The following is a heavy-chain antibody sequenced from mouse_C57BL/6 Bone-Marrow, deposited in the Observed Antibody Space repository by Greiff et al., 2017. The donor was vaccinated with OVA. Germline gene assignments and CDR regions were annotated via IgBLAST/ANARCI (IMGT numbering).Heavy chain of an antibody. CDR2: IDPETGGT. Sequence: VKLMESGAELVRPGASVTLSCKASGYTFTDYEMHWVKQTPVHGLEWIGAIDPETGGTAYNQKFKGKAILTADKSSSTAYMELRSLTSEDSAVYYCTRVSLYYGNSFYFDYWGQGTTLTVSS. V-gene: IGHV1-15*01. CDR3: TRVSLYYGNSFYFDY. J-gene: IGHJ2*01. D-gene: IGHD2-1*01. CDR1: GYTFTDYE.